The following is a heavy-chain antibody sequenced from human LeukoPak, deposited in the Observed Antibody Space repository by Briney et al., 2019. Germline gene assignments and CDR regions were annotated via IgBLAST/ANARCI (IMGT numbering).Heavy chain of an antibody. V-gene: IGHV3-48*04. D-gene: IGHD3-22*01. J-gene: IGHJ4*02. CDR1: GFTFSSYS. CDR2: ISSSSSSM. Sequence: GGSLRLSCAASGFTFSSYSMNWVRQAPGKGLEWVSYISSSSSSMYYADSVRGRFTISRDNAKNSLYLQMSSLRAEDTAVYYCARGPYDSSGSNPFFDLWGQGTLVTVSS. CDR3: ARGPYDSSGSNPFFDL.